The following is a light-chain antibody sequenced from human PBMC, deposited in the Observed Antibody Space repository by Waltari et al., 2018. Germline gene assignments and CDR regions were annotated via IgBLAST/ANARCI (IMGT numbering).Light chain of an antibody. J-gene: IGKJ3*01. CDR1: QSVLYSSNNKNY. Sequence: DIVMTQSPDSLAVSLGERATINCKSSQSVLYSSNNKNYLAWYQQKPGQPPKLLIYWASTRESGVPDRFSGSGSGTDFTLTISSLQAEDVVVYYCQQYYSTLFTFGPGTIVDIK. CDR3: QQYYSTLFT. V-gene: IGKV4-1*01. CDR2: WAS.